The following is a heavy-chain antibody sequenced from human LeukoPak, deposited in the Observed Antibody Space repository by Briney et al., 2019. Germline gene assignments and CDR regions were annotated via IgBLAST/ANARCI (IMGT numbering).Heavy chain of an antibody. D-gene: IGHD3-10*01. CDR1: GYTLTELS. Sequence: GASVKVSCKVSGYTLTELSMHWVRQAPGKGLEWMGGFDPEDGETIYAQKFQGRVTMTEDTSTDTAYMELSSLRSEDTAVYYCATSILWFGELSTTTAYWGQGTLVTVSS. J-gene: IGHJ4*02. V-gene: IGHV1-24*01. CDR2: FDPEDGET. CDR3: ATSILWFGELSTTTAY.